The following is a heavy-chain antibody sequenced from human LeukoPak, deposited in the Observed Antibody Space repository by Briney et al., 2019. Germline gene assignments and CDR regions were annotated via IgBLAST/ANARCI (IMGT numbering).Heavy chain of an antibody. CDR1: GFTVSSNY. V-gene: IGHV3-66*01. Sequence: PGGSLRLSCAAAGFTVSSNYMSWVRQAPGKGLEWVSVIHSGGSTYYADSVKGRFTISRDNSKNTLYLQMNSLRAEDTAVYYCARDISTLGYCSSTNCSPLDYWGQGTLVTVSS. CDR3: ARDISTLGYCSSTNCSPLDY. CDR2: IHSGGST. D-gene: IGHD2-2*01. J-gene: IGHJ4*02.